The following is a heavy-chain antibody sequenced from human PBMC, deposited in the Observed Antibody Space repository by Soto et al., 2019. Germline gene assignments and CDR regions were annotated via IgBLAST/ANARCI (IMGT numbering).Heavy chain of an antibody. V-gene: IGHV3-7*01. D-gene: IGHD1-1*01. Sequence: GGSLRLSCAASGFSFRDYWMTWVRQAPGKGLDWVANIKQDGSEKYYLDSLKGRFTISRDNAKNSVYLLMNSLRAEDTAVYYCARGKDGRRAGTYYFDMDVWGKGTTVTVSS. CDR3: ARGKDGRRAGTYYFDMDV. CDR1: GFSFRDYW. CDR2: IKQDGSEK. J-gene: IGHJ6*03.